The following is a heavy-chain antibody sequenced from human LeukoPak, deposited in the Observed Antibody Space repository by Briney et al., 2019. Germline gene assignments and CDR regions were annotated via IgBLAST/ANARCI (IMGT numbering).Heavy chain of an antibody. V-gene: IGHV1-3*02. Sequence: EFQGRVTINRDTSARIAYMELSSLRSEDMAVYYCARGSTIVGATGDFDYWGQGTLVTVSS. CDR3: ARGSTIVGATGDFDY. D-gene: IGHD1-26*01. J-gene: IGHJ4*02.